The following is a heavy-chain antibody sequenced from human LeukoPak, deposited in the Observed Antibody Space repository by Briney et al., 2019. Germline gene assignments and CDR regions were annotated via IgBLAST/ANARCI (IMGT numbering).Heavy chain of an antibody. V-gene: IGHV4-59*01. J-gene: IGHJ5*02. CDR1: GGSLSSYY. Sequence: PSETLSLTCTVSGGSLSSYYWSWIRQPPGKGLEWIGYIYYSGSTNYNPSLKSRVTISVDTSKNQFSLKLSSVTAADTAVYYCARERGIAARAPYNWFDPWGQGTLVTVSS. CDR2: IYYSGST. CDR3: ARERGIAARAPYNWFDP. D-gene: IGHD6-6*01.